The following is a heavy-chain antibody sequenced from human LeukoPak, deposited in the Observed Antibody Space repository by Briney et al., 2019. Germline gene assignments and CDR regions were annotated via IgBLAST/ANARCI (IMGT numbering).Heavy chain of an antibody. CDR1: GYSFTSYW. CDR2: IKEDGTEK. V-gene: IGHV3-7*01. J-gene: IGHJ4*02. D-gene: IGHD3-10*01. CDR3: ARRPFGADY. Sequence: GESLKISCKGSGYSFTSYWIGWVRQPPGKGLQWVANIKEDGTEKYYVDSVKGRFTISRDNAKNSVYLQMNSLRVEDTAVYYCARRPFGADYWGQGTLVTVSS.